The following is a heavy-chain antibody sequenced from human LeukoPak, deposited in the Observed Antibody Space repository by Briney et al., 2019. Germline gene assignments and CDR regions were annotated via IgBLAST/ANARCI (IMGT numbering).Heavy chain of an antibody. V-gene: IGHV3-7*01. D-gene: IGHD2-2*01. J-gene: IGHJ4*02. CDR3: VKDLRGPEGF. CDR2: INKDGSEK. CDR1: GFTFSSSW. Sequence: GGSLRLSCAASGFTFSSSWMSWVRQAPGKGLEWVSNINKDGSEKSYVDSVKGRFTISRDDAKTSLYLQMISLRAEDTAVYYCVKDLRGPEGFWGQGTLVIVSS.